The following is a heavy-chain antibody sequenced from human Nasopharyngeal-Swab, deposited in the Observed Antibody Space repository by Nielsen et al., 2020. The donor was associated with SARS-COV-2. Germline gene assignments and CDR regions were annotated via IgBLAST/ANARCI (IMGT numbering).Heavy chain of an antibody. CDR1: GGSVSSGSYY. Sequence: SETLSLTCTVSGGSVSSGSYYWSWIRQPPGKGLEWIGYIYYSGGTNYNPSLKSRVTISVDTSKNQFSLKLSSVTAADTAVYYCARDPLVPAASDAFDIWGQGTMVTVSS. V-gene: IGHV4-61*01. D-gene: IGHD2-2*01. J-gene: IGHJ3*02. CDR3: ARDPLVPAASDAFDI. CDR2: IYYSGGT.